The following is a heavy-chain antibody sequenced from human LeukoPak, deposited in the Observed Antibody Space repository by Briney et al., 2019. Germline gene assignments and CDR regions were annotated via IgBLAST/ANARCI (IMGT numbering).Heavy chain of an antibody. J-gene: IGHJ6*03. D-gene: IGHD2-2*01. CDR3: ATMAGCCSSTSCAHTDMDV. V-gene: IGHV4-34*01. CDR1: GVSFSGYY. Sequence: PSETLSLTCAVYGVSFSGYYWSWIRQPPGKGLEWIGEINHSGSTNYNPSLKSRVTISVDTSKNQFSLKLSSVTAADTAVYYCATMAGCCSSTSCAHTDMDVWGKGTTVTVSS. CDR2: INHSGST.